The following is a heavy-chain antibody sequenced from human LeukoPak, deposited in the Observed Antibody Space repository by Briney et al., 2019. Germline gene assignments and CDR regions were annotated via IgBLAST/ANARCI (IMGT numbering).Heavy chain of an antibody. CDR2: ISGSGAST. CDR3: AKGSRGYANYYFDY. D-gene: IGHD2-2*01. J-gene: IGHJ4*02. Sequence: PGGSLRLSCTSSGFSFSDCAMIWVRQAPGKGLELVSTISGSGASTFYADSVRGRFITSKDIPSNIVYLQMNSLRAEDTAVYYCAKGSRGYANYYFDYWGQGTLVTVSS. V-gene: IGHV3-23*01. CDR1: GFSFSDCA.